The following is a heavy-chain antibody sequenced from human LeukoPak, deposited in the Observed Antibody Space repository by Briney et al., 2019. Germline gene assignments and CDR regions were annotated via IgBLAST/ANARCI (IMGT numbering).Heavy chain of an antibody. CDR2: INTNTGNP. CDR1: GYIFTSSV. Sequence: ASVKVSCKASGYIFTSSVNYGMNWVRQAPGQGLGWMGWINTNTGNPTYAQGFTGRFVFSLDTSVRTAYLKISSLKSEDTAVYYCARGTYGGNSGDTFDIWGQGTMVTVSS. V-gene: IGHV7-4-1*02. J-gene: IGHJ3*02. CDR3: ARGTYGGNSGDTFDI. D-gene: IGHD4-23*01.